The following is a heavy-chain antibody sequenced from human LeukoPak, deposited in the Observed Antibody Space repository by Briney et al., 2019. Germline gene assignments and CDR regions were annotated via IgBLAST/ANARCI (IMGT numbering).Heavy chain of an antibody. Sequence: PSETLSLTCTVSGGSINNNDYYWGWIRQPPGKGLEWIGSISYSGYTYFNPSLKSRVTISVDTSKNQFSLKLSSVTAADTAVYYCARQVTGTTRRFDPWGQGTLVAVSS. J-gene: IGHJ5*02. V-gene: IGHV4-39*01. D-gene: IGHD1-7*01. CDR2: ISYSGYT. CDR3: ARQVTGTTRRFDP. CDR1: GGSINNNDYY.